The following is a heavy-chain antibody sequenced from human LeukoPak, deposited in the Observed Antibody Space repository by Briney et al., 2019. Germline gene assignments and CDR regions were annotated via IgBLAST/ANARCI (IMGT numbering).Heavy chain of an antibody. J-gene: IGHJ4*02. D-gene: IGHD6-13*01. CDR1: GFTVSNVA. Sequence: PGRSLRLSCAASGFTVSNVAKSWVRHAPRKGLEWVSGIASNGVNTHYTDFVKGRFTISRDTSKNTVFLQMNSLRAEDTAVYYCAKDRYSSSWYGPHDYWGQGTLVTVSS. CDR2: IASNGVNT. CDR3: AKDRYSSSWYGPHDY. V-gene: IGHV3-23*01.